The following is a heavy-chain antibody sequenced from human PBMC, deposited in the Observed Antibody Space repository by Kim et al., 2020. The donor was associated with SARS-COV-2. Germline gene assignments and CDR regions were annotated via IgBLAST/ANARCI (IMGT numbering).Heavy chain of an antibody. CDR3: ARGASCYYYFDY. V-gene: IGHV4-59*09. D-gene: IGHD3-3*01. Sequence: YHPSLKSRVTISVDTSKNQFSLKLSSVTAADTAVYYCARGASCYYYFDYWGQGTLVTVSS. J-gene: IGHJ4*02.